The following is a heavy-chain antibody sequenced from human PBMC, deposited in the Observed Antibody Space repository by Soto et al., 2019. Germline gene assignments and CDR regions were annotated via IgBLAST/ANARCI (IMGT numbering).Heavy chain of an antibody. V-gene: IGHV3-15*01. Sequence: GGSLRLSCAASGFTFSNAWMSWVRQAPGKGLEWVGRIKSKTDGGTKDYAAPVKGRFTISREDSKNTLYLQMNSLKTEDTAVYYCTTEAVPAAILRAFDIWGQGTMVTVSS. CDR1: GFTFSNAW. CDR2: IKSKTDGGTK. D-gene: IGHD2-2*01. J-gene: IGHJ3*02. CDR3: TTEAVPAAILRAFDI.